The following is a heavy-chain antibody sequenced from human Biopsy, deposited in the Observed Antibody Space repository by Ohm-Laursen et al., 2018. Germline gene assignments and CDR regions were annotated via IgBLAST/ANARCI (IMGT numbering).Heavy chain of an antibody. CDR1: GFGVNTYG. Sequence: SLRLSCAASGFGVNTYGMHWVRQGPGKGLEWVSVISSDGTKELYADSVKGRFTISRDNSKNTLYLQMTSLRPEDTAVYYCARGPSGVATIGRGQGTLVTVSS. J-gene: IGHJ4*02. CDR3: ARGPSGVATIG. CDR2: ISSDGTKE. V-gene: IGHV3-30*03. D-gene: IGHD5-24*01.